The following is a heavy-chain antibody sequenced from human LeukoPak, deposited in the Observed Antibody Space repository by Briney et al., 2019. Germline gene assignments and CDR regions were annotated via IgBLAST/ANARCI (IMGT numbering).Heavy chain of an antibody. CDR1: GGSISSGSYY. D-gene: IGHD3-22*01. J-gene: IGHJ4*02. V-gene: IGHV4-39*07. CDR3: ARGYTHGVVVTPYFDY. CDR2: INHSGST. Sequence: PSETLSLTCTVSGGSISSGSYYWSWIRQPPGKGLEWIGEINHSGSTNYNPSLKSRVTISVDTSKNQFSLKLSSVTAADTAVYYCARGYTHGVVVTPYFDYWGQGALVTVSS.